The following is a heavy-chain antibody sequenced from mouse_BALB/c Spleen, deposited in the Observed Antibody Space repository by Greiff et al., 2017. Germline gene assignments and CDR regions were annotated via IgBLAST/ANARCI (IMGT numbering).Heavy chain of an antibody. Sequence: DVMLVESGGGLVKPGGSLKLSCAASGFTFSSYAMSWVRQTPEKRLEWVASISSGGSTYYPDSVKGRFTISRDNARNILYLQMSSLRSEDTAMYYCAREGLRYYAMDYWGQGTSVTVSS. CDR2: ISSGGST. V-gene: IGHV5-6-5*01. D-gene: IGHD1-1*01. CDR1: GFTFSSYA. J-gene: IGHJ4*01. CDR3: AREGLRYYAMDY.